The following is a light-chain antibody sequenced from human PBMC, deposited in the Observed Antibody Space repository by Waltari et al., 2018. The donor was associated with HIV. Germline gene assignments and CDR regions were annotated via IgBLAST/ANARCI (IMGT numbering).Light chain of an antibody. V-gene: IGKV3-15*01. Sequence: ETVMTQSPDILSVSPGERPTLSCRASQSVGGDVAWYQQKPGQAPRLLIYGATSRATGIPARFSASGSGTEFILTISSLQSVDFAVYFCQQYNHWPLTFGGGTKVEIK. CDR2: GAT. CDR1: QSVGGD. CDR3: QQYNHWPLT. J-gene: IGKJ4*01.